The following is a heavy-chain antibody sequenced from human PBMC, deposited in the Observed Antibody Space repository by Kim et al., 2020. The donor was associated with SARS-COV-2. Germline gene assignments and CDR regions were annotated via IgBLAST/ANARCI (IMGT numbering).Heavy chain of an antibody. Sequence: GSSMKCADSVNGRFSISRDNATQSLSLQMNSLTPEDTAVYYCVREPSNWGQGTLVTVSS. J-gene: IGHJ4*02. D-gene: IGHD6-6*01. CDR3: VREPSN. V-gene: IGHV3-11*01. CDR2: GSSM.